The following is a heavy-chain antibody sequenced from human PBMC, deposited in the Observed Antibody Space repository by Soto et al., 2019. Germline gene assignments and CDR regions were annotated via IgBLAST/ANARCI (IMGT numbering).Heavy chain of an antibody. CDR2: IYYSGST. CDR1: GGSISSSNYY. V-gene: IGHV4-39*01. CDR3: ARRPGIKPSSNIGAWFDP. D-gene: IGHD1-1*01. Sequence: LSETLSLTCTVSGGSISSSNYYWGWIRQPPGKGLEYIGSIYYSGSTYYNPSLKSRVTISVDTSKNQFSLNVSSVTAADTAVYYCARRPGIKPSSNIGAWFDPWGQGTLVTVSS. J-gene: IGHJ5*02.